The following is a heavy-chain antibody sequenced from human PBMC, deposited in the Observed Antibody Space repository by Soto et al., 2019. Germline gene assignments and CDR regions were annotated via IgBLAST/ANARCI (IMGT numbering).Heavy chain of an antibody. Sequence: QVQLVQSGAEVKKPGSSVKVSCKASGGTFSSYAISWVRQAPGQGLEWMGGIIPIFGTANYAQKFQGRVTITADESASTAYLELRGRRSEATAVYYCAMYGSEVAAVEYSYYGMAVWVHGATGTVSS. V-gene: IGHV1-69*12. CDR2: IIPIFGTA. CDR3: AMYGSEVAAVEYSYYGMAV. D-gene: IGHD2-8*01. CDR1: GGTFSSYA. J-gene: IGHJ6*02.